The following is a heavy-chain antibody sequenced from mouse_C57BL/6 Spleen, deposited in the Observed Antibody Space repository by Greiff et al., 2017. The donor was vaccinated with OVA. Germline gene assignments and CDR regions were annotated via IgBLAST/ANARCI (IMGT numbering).Heavy chain of an antibody. D-gene: IGHD1-1*01. CDR2: ISYDGSN. V-gene: IGHV3-6*01. CDR3: AREGITTDLYYFDY. J-gene: IGHJ2*01. CDR1: GYSITSGYY. Sequence: VQLQQSGPGLVKPSQSLSLTCSVTGYSITSGYYWNWIRQFPGNKLEWMGYISYDGSNNYNPSLKNRISITRDTSKNQFFLKLNSVTTEDTATYYCAREGITTDLYYFDYWGQGTTLTVSS.